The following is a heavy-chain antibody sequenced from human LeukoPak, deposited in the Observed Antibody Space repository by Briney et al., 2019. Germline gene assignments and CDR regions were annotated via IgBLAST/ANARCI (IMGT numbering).Heavy chain of an antibody. V-gene: IGHV3-13*01. CDR1: GFTFSSYD. CDR2: IGTAGDT. CDR3: ARVSGGSYYYFDY. D-gene: IGHD1-26*01. Sequence: GGSLRLSCAASGFTFSSYDMHWVRQATGKGLEWVSAIGTAGDTYYPGSVKGRFTISREIAKNSLYLQMNSLRAGDTAVYYCARVSGGSYYYFDYWGQGTLVTVSS. J-gene: IGHJ4*02.